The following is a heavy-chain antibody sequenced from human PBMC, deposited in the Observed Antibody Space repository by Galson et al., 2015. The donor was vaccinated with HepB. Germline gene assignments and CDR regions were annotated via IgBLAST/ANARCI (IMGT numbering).Heavy chain of an antibody. CDR2: IDPSDSYT. CDR1: GYSFTSYW. V-gene: IGHV5-10-1*01. D-gene: IGHD6-19*01. J-gene: IGHJ5*02. CDR3: ARGGGGWYWNDWFDP. Sequence: QSGAEVKKPGESLRISCKGSGYSFTSYWISWVRQMPGKGLEWMGRIDPSDSYTNYSPSFQGHVTISADKSISTAYLQWSSLKASDTAMYYCARGGGGWYWNDWFDPWGQGTLVTVSS.